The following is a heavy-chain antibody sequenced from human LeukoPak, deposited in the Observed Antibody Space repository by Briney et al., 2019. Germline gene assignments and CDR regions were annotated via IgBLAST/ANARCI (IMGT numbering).Heavy chain of an antibody. D-gene: IGHD6-13*01. Sequence: AAVKVSCKASGYTFTSYDISWVQQAPGQGLEWMGWISTYNSNTNQAEKLQGRITMTTDTSTSTAYMELRSLRSDDAAVYYCARGAAGSYDYWGQGTLVTV. J-gene: IGHJ4*02. CDR3: ARGAAGSYDY. V-gene: IGHV1-18*01. CDR2: ISTYNSNT. CDR1: GYTFTSYD.